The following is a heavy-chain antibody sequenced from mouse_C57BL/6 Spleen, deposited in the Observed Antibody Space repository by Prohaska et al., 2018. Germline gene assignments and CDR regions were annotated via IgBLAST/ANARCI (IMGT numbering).Heavy chain of an antibody. CDR1: GFTVSNNW. CDR3: TDPAWLAY. V-gene: IGHV6-3*01. J-gene: IGHJ3*01. Sequence: EVKVEESGGGLVQPGGSMKLSCVASGFTVSNNWMTWVRQSPEKGLEWVAQIRLKSDNYATEYAESVKGRFTISRDDSKSSVYRQMNNLRAEDTGIYYCTDPAWLAYWGQGTLVTVSA. CDR2: IRLKSDNYAT.